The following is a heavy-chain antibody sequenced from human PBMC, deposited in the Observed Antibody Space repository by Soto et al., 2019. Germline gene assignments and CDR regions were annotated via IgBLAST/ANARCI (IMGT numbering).Heavy chain of an antibody. V-gene: IGHV3-74*01. D-gene: IGHD1-20*01. CDR2: ISTDGTTT. J-gene: IGHJ4*02. CDR1: GFTFNMYW. CDR3: IRDRTTITFFDY. Sequence: GGSLRLSCAASGFTFNMYWMHWVRQAPGKGLEWISRISTDGTTTGYADSVRGRLTVSRDNAKNTLYLQMNSLRVEDTAVYYCIRDRTTITFFDYWGQGALVTV.